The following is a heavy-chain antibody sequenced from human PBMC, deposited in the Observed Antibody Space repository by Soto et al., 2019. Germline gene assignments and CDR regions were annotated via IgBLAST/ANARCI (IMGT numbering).Heavy chain of an antibody. J-gene: IGHJ4*02. CDR1: GFTFSSYA. V-gene: IGHV3-64*01. Sequence: VQLVESGGGLVQPGGSLRLSCAASGFTFSSYAMQWVRQAPGKGLEYVSAISSNGGSTYYANSVKGRFTISRDNSKNTLYLQMGSLRAEDMAVYYCARELTVAGAFDYWGQGTLVTVSS. CDR2: ISSNGGST. D-gene: IGHD6-19*01. CDR3: ARELTVAGAFDY.